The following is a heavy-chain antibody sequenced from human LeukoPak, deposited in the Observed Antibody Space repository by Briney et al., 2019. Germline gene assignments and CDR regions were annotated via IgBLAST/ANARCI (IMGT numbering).Heavy chain of an antibody. CDR1: GGSFSGYY. D-gene: IGHD1-26*01. CDR3: ARGIVGATTYPY. CDR2: INHSGST. Sequence: SETLSLTCAVYGGSFSGYYWSWIRQPPGKGLEWIGEINHSGSTNYNPSLKSRVTISVDTSKNPFSLKLSSVTAADTAVYYCARGIVGATTYPYWGEGTLVTVSS. V-gene: IGHV4-34*01. J-gene: IGHJ4*02.